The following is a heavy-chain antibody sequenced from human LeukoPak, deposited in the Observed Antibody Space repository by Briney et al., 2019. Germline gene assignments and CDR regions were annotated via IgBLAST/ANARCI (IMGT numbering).Heavy chain of an antibody. V-gene: IGHV3-23*01. Sequence: PGGSLRLSCAASGFTITAYALSWVRQAPGKGLEWVAAITGTADNTHYADSVQGRFTISRDNSDNTLFLQMNSLRAEDAAVYYCAKATHYYDSSGYNGVFDYWGQGTLVTLSS. J-gene: IGHJ4*02. D-gene: IGHD3-22*01. CDR1: GFTITAYA. CDR2: ITGTADNT. CDR3: AKATHYYDSSGYNGVFDY.